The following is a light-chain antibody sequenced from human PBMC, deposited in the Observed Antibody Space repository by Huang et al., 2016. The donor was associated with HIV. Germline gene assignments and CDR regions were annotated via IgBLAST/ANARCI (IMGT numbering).Light chain of an antibody. CDR3: QQYDNWPPGLT. Sequence: EIVMTQSPATLSVSPGGGATLSCRASQNVRSNLAWYQPTPGQAPSLLIYDSSARASGVPARFSGSGSGTEFTLTISGLQSEDFAVYYCQQYDNWPPGLTFGGGTKVEI. J-gene: IGKJ4*01. CDR1: QNVRSN. CDR2: DSS. V-gene: IGKV3D-15*01.